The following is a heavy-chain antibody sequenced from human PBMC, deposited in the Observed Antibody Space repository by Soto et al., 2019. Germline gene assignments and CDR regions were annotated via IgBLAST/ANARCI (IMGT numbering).Heavy chain of an antibody. V-gene: IGHV1-8*01. Sequence: ASVKVSCKASGYTFTSYDINWVRQATGQGLEWMGWMNPNSGNTGYAQKFQGRVTMTRNTSISTAYMELSSLRSEDTAVYYCARAIHRVATVFMPYYYYYMDVWGKGTTVTVSS. D-gene: IGHD2-2*01. CDR1: GYTFTSYD. J-gene: IGHJ6*03. CDR3: ARAIHRVATVFMPYYYYYMDV. CDR2: MNPNSGNT.